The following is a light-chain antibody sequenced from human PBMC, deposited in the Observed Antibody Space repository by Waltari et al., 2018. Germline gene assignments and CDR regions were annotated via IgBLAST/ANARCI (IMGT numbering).Light chain of an antibody. CDR1: QSVSNW. V-gene: IGKV1-5*03. J-gene: IGKJ1*01. Sequence: DIQMTQSPSTLSASVGDRVTITCRASQSVSNWLAWYQQKPGKAPNLLIYKASSLESGVPSRFSGSGSVTEFTLTISSLQPDDFATYYCQQYNDDPRTFGQGTEVEFK. CDR2: KAS. CDR3: QQYNDDPRT.